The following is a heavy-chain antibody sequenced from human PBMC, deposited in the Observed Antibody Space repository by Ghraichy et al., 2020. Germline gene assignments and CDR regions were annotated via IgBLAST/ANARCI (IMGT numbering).Heavy chain of an antibody. Sequence: GGSLRLSCAASGFTFSSYSMNWVRQAPGKGLEWVSSISSSSSYIYYADSVKGRFTISRDNAKNSLYLQMNSLRAEDTAVYYCARDSGYDFLGDAFDIWGQGTMVTVSS. CDR3: ARDSGYDFLGDAFDI. D-gene: IGHD5-12*01. V-gene: IGHV3-21*01. J-gene: IGHJ3*02. CDR1: GFTFSSYS. CDR2: ISSSSSYI.